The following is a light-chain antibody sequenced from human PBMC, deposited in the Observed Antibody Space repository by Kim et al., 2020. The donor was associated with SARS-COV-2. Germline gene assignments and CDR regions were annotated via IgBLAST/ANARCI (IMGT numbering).Light chain of an antibody. V-gene: IGKV3-15*01. Sequence: EIVMTQSPATLSVSPGERATLSCRASQSIASSLAWYQQKPGQAPRLLIFGSSTRATGIPARFSGSGSGTEFTLTISSLQSEDFAVYYCQQYNNWPPKRTFGQGTKVDIK. CDR3: QQYNNWPPKRT. CDR1: QSIASS. J-gene: IGKJ1*01. CDR2: GSS.